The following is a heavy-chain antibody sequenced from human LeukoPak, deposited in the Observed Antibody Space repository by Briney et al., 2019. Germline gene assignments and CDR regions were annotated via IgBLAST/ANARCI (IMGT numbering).Heavy chain of an antibody. J-gene: IGHJ4*02. CDR2: ISAYNGNT. CDR3: ARVPSGRRTYYYDSSGYQFDY. Sequence: ASVKVSCKASGYTFTSYGISWVRQAHGQGLERMGWISAYNGNTNYAQKFQGRVTMTTDTSTSTAYMELRSLRSDDTAVYYCARVPSGRRTYYYDSSGYQFDYWGQGTLVTVSS. CDR1: GYTFTSYG. V-gene: IGHV1-18*01. D-gene: IGHD3-22*01.